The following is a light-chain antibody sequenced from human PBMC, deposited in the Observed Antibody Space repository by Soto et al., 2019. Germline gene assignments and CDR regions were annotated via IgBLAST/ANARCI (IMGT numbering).Light chain of an antibody. J-gene: IGKJ1*01. CDR2: KAS. CDR3: QQYNSYPWT. CDR1: QSLNTW. V-gene: IGKV1-5*03. Sequence: IQMTQSPSTLSASGGDRVTFTCRASQSLNTWLAWYKQKPGKAPKLLIYKASTLEVGVPSRFSGSGSGTEFTLTISTLQPSDFATYYCQQYNSYPWTFGQGTKV.